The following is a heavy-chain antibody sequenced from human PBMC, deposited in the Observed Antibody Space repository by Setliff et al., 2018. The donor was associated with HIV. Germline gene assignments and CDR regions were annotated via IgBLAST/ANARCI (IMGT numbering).Heavy chain of an antibody. D-gene: IGHD3-10*01. J-gene: IGHJ4*02. CDR3: GRENPGDY. CDR1: GGSIYGYY. V-gene: IGHV4-4*08. CDR2: TYISGRS. Sequence: SETLSLTCTVSGGSIYGYYWDWIRQPPGKEMEFIGYTYISGRSFHNPSLKSRITISVDTSKNQFSLKLSSVTAADTAVYYCGRENPGDYWGQGTLVTVSS.